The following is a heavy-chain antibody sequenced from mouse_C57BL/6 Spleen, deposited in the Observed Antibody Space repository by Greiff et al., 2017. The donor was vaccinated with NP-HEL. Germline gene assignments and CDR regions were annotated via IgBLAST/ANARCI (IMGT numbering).Heavy chain of an antibody. J-gene: IGHJ2*01. CDR3: ARSDSSGYGGKFDY. Sequence: VQLQQSGPELVKPGASVKISCKASGYSFTDYTMNWVKQSNGKSLEWIGVINPNYGTTSYNQKFKGKATLTVAHSSSTAYMQLNSLTSEDSAVYYCARSDSSGYGGKFDYWGQGTTLTVSS. CDR1: GYSFTDYT. CDR2: INPNYGTT. V-gene: IGHV1-39*01. D-gene: IGHD3-2*02.